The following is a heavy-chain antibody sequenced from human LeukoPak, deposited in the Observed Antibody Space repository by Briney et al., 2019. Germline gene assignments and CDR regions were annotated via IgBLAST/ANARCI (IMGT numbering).Heavy chain of an antibody. V-gene: IGHV1-2*02. CDR1: GYTFTDYY. CDR2: VHPNSGGT. CDR3: ARGGAGDYIAK. D-gene: IGHD4-17*01. J-gene: IGHJ4*02. Sequence: ASVKVSCKASGYTFTDYYMHWVRQAPGQGIEWMGWVHPNSGGTHFAQKFQGRVTLTRDTSITTAYMEVSRLTSDDTAVYYCARGGAGDYIAKWGQGTLVTVSS.